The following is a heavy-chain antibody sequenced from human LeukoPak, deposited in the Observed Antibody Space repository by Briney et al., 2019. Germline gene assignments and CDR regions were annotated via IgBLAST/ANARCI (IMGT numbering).Heavy chain of an antibody. Sequence: SETLSLTCAVYGGSSSGYYWSWIRQPPGKGLEWIGEINHSGSTNYNPSLKSRVTISVDTSKNQFSLKLSSVTAADTAVYYCARSACSGGSCYLNPNYYYYMDVWGKGTTVTISS. V-gene: IGHV4-34*01. CDR1: GGSSSGYY. CDR2: INHSGST. CDR3: ARSACSGGSCYLNPNYYYYMDV. D-gene: IGHD2-15*01. J-gene: IGHJ6*03.